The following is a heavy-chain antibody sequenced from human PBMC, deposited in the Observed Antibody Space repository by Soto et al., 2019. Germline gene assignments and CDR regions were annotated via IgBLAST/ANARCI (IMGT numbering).Heavy chain of an antibody. CDR3: ARNGGSTWYYFDS. Sequence: QVQLQQWGAGLLKPSETLSLTCAVNGGSFTGYYGAWIRQSPGTGLEWIGEISHSGSTNYNPSLKSRVTISVDTSKNQFSLKLSSVTAADTGMYYCARNGGSTWYYFDSWGQGTVVTVSS. CDR2: ISHSGST. CDR1: GGSFTGYY. V-gene: IGHV4-34*01. J-gene: IGHJ4*02. D-gene: IGHD6-13*01.